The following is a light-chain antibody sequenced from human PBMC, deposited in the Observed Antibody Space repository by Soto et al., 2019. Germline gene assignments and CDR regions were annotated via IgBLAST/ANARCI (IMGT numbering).Light chain of an antibody. CDR3: QQYYGYSSRT. J-gene: IGKJ1*01. Sequence: DIQMTQSPSTLSASVGDRVTITCRASQSISTWLAWYQQKLGKAPKLLIYEASGLTSGVPSRFSGSGSGTEFTLTINSLQPDDFATYYCQQYYGYSSRTFGQGTKVEIK. CDR2: EAS. CDR1: QSISTW. V-gene: IGKV1-5*01.